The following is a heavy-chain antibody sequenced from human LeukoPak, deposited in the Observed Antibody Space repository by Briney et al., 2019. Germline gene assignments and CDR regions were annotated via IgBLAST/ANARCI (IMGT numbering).Heavy chain of an antibody. Sequence: ASVKVSCKASGYTFTSYGISWVRQAPGQGLEWMGWISAYNGNTNYAQKLQGRVIMTTDTSTSTAYMELRSRRSDDTAVYYCARDLVGLRSSGWYFDYWGQGTLVTVSS. D-gene: IGHD6-19*01. CDR2: ISAYNGNT. V-gene: IGHV1-18*01. CDR1: GYTFTSYG. CDR3: ARDLVGLRSSGWYFDY. J-gene: IGHJ4*02.